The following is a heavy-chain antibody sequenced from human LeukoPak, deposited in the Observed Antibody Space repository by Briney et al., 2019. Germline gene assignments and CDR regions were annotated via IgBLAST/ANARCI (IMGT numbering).Heavy chain of an antibody. D-gene: IGHD3-22*01. V-gene: IGHV1-24*01. CDR3: ATSLAAPDYYDSSGYYSFDY. Sequence: GASVKVSCKVSGYTLTELSMHWVRQAPGKGLEWMGGFDPEDGETIYAQMFQGRVTMTEDTSTDTAYMELSSLRSEDTAVYYCATSLAAPDYYDSSGYYSFDYWGQGTLVTVSS. J-gene: IGHJ4*02. CDR2: FDPEDGET. CDR1: GYTLTELS.